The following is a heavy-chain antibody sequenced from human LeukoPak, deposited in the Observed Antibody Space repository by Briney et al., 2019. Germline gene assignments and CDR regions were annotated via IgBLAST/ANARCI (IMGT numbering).Heavy chain of an antibody. CDR2: IYYSGST. CDR3: ARRNSSWSFDY. CDR1: GGSISSYY. Sequence: SETLSHTCTVSGGSISSYYWSWIRQPPGRGLEWIGYIYYSGSTNYNPSLKSRVTISVDTSKNQFSLKLSSVTAADTAVYYCARRNSSWSFDYWGQGTLVTVSS. D-gene: IGHD6-6*01. J-gene: IGHJ4*02. V-gene: IGHV4-59*08.